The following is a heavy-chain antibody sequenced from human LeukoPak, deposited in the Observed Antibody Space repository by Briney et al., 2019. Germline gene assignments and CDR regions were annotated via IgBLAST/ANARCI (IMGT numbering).Heavy chain of an antibody. CDR2: IKQDGSEK. CDR1: GFTFSSYW. V-gene: IGHV3-7*01. CDR3: ARSYYDFWSGYYDYFDY. J-gene: IGHJ4*02. Sequence: GGSLRLSCAASGFTFSSYWMSWVRQALGKGLEWVANIKQDGSEKYYVDSVKGRFTISRDNAKNSLYLQMNSLRAEDTAVYYCARSYYDFWSGYYDYFDYWGQGTLVTVSS. D-gene: IGHD3-3*01.